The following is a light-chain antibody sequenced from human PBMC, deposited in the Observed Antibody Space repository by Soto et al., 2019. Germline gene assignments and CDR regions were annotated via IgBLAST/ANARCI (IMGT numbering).Light chain of an antibody. CDR2: DVS. CDR1: TSDVGGYNY. CDR3: SSYTSSSTPFV. Sequence: QSALTQPASVSGSPGQSITISCTGTTSDVGGYNYVSWYQQHPGKAPKVMIYDVSKRPSGVSNRFSGSKSGNTASLTISGLQAEDEADYYCSSYTSSSTPFVFGTGTKLTVL. J-gene: IGLJ1*01. V-gene: IGLV2-14*01.